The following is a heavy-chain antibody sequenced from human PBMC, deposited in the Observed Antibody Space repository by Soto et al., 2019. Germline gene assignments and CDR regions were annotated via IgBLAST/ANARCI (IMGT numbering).Heavy chain of an antibody. CDR1: GYTFTGYY. D-gene: IGHD5-18*01. CDR2: INPGSGDT. Sequence: ASVKVSCKASGYTFTGYYLHWVRQAPGQGLEWMGWINPGSGDTNYAQNFQDRVTMIRDTSISTAYLELSSLRSEDTAVYYCGRDTAMDTYYYYGMDVWGQGTTVTVSS. J-gene: IGHJ6*02. CDR3: GRDTAMDTYYYYGMDV. V-gene: IGHV1-2*02.